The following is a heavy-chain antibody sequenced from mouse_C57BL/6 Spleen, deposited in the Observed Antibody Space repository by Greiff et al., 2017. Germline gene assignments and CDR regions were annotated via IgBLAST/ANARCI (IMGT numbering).Heavy chain of an antibody. J-gene: IGHJ2*01. CDR1: GFSLTNYG. CDR2: IWSGGST. CDR3: ARNCYGSSRYYFDY. V-gene: IGHV2-2*01. Sequence: VQLQQSAPGLVQPSQSLSITCTVSGFSLTNYGVHWVRQSPGKGLEWLGVIWSGGSTDYNAAFISRLSISKDNSKSQVFFKMNSLQADDTAIYYCARNCYGSSRYYFDYWGQGTTLTVSS. D-gene: IGHD1-1*01.